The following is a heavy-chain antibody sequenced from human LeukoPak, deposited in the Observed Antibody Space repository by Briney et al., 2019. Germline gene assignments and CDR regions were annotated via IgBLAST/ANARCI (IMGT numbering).Heavy chain of an antibody. J-gene: IGHJ4*02. CDR3: ARGGYCSGGSCYYFDY. CDR2: IKQDGSEK. D-gene: IGHD2-15*01. V-gene: IGHV3-7*01. CDR1: GFTSSNYW. Sequence: GGSLRLSCAASGFTSSNYWMSWVRQAPGKGLEWVGKIKQDGSEKYYVDSVKGRFTISRDNAKNSLYLQMNSLRAEDTAVYYCARGGYCSGGSCYYFDYWGQGTLVTVSS.